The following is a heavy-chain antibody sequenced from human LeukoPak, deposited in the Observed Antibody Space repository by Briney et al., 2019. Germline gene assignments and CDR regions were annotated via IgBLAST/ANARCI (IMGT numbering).Heavy chain of an antibody. D-gene: IGHD3-22*01. V-gene: IGHV1-46*01. J-gene: IGHJ6*02. Sequence: ASVKVSCKASGYTFTTYDMHWLRQAPGQGLEWMGIINPNGGSTNYAEKFQGRVTMTRDTCTSTVYMELRSLRSEDTAVYYCTRGGNYYDSSMDVWGQGTTVTVSS. CDR3: TRGGNYYDSSMDV. CDR2: INPNGGST. CDR1: GYTFTTYD.